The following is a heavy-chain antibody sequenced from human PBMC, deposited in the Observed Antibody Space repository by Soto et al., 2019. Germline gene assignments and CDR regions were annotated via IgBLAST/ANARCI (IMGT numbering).Heavy chain of an antibody. CDR2: IIPIFGTA. CDR1: GGTFSSYA. J-gene: IGHJ6*02. Sequence: SVKVSCKASGGTFSSYAISWVRQAPGQGLEWMGGIIPIFGTANYAQKFQGRVTITADESTSTAYMELSSLRSEDTAVYYCARVPPPAASPDYYYYGMDVWGQGTTVTVYS. CDR3: ARVPPPAASPDYYYYGMDV. V-gene: IGHV1-69*13. D-gene: IGHD2-2*01.